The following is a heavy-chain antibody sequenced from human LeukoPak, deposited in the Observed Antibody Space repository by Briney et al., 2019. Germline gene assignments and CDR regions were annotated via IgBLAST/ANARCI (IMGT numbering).Heavy chain of an antibody. CDR1: GFTFSSYS. CDR3: ARAMTTVTTGNFDL. J-gene: IGHJ2*01. V-gene: IGHV3-21*01. Sequence: PGGSLRLSCAASGFTFSSYSMNWVRQAPGKGLEWVSSISSSSYIYYADSVKGRFTISRDNAKNSLYQQMNSLRAEDTAVYYCARAMTTVTTGNFDLWGRGTLVTVSS. D-gene: IGHD4-17*01. CDR2: ISSSSYI.